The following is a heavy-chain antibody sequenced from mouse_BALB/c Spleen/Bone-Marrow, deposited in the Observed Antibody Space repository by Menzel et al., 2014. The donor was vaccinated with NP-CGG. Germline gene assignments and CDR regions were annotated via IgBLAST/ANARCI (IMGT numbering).Heavy chain of an antibody. CDR2: ISSGSSTI. D-gene: IGHD2-10*02. CDR1: GFTFSSFG. Sequence: EVQRVESGGGLAQPGGSRKLSCAASGFTFSSFGMHWVRQAPEKGLEWVAYISSGSSTIYYADTVKGRFTISRDNPKNXLFLQMTSLRSEDTAMYYCVRSYDSYAMAFWGQGTSVTVSS. J-gene: IGHJ4*01. CDR3: VRSYDSYAMAF. V-gene: IGHV5-17*02.